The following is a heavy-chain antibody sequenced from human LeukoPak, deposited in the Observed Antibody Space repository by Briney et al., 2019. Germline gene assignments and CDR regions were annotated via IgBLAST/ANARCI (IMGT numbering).Heavy chain of an antibody. Sequence: SETLSLTCTVSGGSISSGGYYWSWIRQHPGKGLEWIGYIYYSGSTDYNPSLKSRVTISVDTSKNQFSLKLSSVTAADTAVYYCARGGGGPYYYDSSGYYYWGQGTLVTVSS. D-gene: IGHD3-22*01. V-gene: IGHV4-31*03. J-gene: IGHJ4*02. CDR1: GGSISSGGYY. CDR3: ARGGGGPYYYDSSGYYY. CDR2: IYYSGST.